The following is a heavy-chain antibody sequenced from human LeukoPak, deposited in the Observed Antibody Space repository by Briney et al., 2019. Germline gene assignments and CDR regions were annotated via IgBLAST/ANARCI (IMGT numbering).Heavy chain of an antibody. D-gene: IGHD3-22*01. V-gene: IGHV4-30-4*01. CDR3: ARATANYYDSSGGAFDI. Sequence: PSETLSLTCTVSGGSISSGDYYWSWIRQPPGKGLEWIGYIYYSGSTYYNPSLKSRVTISVDTSKNQFSLKLSSVTAADTAVYYCARATANYYDSSGGAFDIWGQGTMVTVSS. CDR2: IYYSGST. CDR1: GGSISSGDYY. J-gene: IGHJ3*02.